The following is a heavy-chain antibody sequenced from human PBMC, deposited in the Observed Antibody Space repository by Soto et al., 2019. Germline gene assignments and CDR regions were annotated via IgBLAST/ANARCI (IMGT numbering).Heavy chain of an antibody. CDR3: ARRASSGKYCSGGSCYPPLYYLLDY. CDR2: IIPIFGTA. J-gene: IGHJ4*02. D-gene: IGHD2-15*01. CDR1: GGTFSSYA. Sequence: SVKVSCKASGGTFSSYAIRWVRQAPGQGLEWLGGIIPIFGTAHYAQKFQGRVTITADKSTSTDDMELISLRSEDTAVYYCARRASSGKYCSGGSCYPPLYYLLDYCGQGTQVTVSS. V-gene: IGHV1-69*06.